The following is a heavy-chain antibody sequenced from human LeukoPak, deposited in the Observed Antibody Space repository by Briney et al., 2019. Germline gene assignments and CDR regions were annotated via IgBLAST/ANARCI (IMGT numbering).Heavy chain of an antibody. V-gene: IGHV4-59*08. Sequence: PSETLSLTCTVSGGSISSYYWSWLRQPPGKGLEYIGYTHYSGSTNYNPSLKSRVTISVDTSKNQFSLKLSSVTAADTAVYYCARQIATGYYTYWGQGTLVTVSS. CDR2: THYSGST. D-gene: IGHD3/OR15-3a*01. J-gene: IGHJ4*02. CDR3: ARQIATGYYTY. CDR1: GGSISSYY.